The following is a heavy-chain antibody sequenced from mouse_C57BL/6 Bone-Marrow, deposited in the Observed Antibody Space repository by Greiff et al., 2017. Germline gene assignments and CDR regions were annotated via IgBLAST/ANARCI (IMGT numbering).Heavy chain of an antibody. CDR3: AKIYYGPFDY. CDR1: GYTFTSYW. CDR2: IYPGSGST. D-gene: IGHD2-1*01. Sequence: QVPLKQPGAELVKPGASVKMSCKASGYTFTSYWITWVKQRPGQGLEWIGDIYPGSGSTNYNEKFKSKATLTVDTSSSTAYMQLSSLTSEDSAVYNCAKIYYGPFDYWGQGTTLTVSS. V-gene: IGHV1-55*01. J-gene: IGHJ2*01.